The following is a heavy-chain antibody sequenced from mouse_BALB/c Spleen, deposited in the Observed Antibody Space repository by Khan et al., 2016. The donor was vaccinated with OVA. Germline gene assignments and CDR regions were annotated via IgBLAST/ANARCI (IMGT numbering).Heavy chain of an antibody. J-gene: IGHJ4*01. Sequence: QVQLKQSGHGQVAPSQSLSITCTVPGFSLNNSGVNWIRAPPGKGLERLGVIWGDGNTNYHSPLISRLSISKDNSKRQVFLKLNSLQTNDTATYYCARVITTAYDMDYWRQGCSVTVSS. D-gene: IGHD1-2*01. CDR2: IWGDGNT. V-gene: IGHV2-3*01. CDR3: ARVITTAYDMDY. CDR1: GFSLNNSG.